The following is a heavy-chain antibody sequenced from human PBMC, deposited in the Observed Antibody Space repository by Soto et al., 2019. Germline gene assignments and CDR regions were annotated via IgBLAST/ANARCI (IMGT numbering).Heavy chain of an antibody. J-gene: IGHJ4*02. V-gene: IGHV4-34*01. D-gene: IGHD6-13*01. Sequence: SETLSLTCAVYGGSFSGYYWSWIRQPPGKGLEWIGEINHSGSTNYNPSLKSRVTISVDTSKNQFSLKLSSVTAADTAVYYCARGQTSLYSSSWYFRYWGQGTLVTVSS. CDR2: INHSGST. CDR3: ARGQTSLYSSSWYFRY. CDR1: GGSFSGYY.